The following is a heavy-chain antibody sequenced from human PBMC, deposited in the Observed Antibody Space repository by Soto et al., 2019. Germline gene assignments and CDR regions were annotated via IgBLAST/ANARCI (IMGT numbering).Heavy chain of an antibody. V-gene: IGHV1-46*01. Sequence: ASVKVSCKASGYTFTSYYMHWVRQAPGQGLEWMGIINPSGGSTSYAQEFQGRVTMTRGTSTSTVYMELSSLRSEDTAVYYCARTYGSGSKTYYYYGMDVWGQGTTVTVSS. CDR1: GYTFTSYY. CDR2: INPSGGST. J-gene: IGHJ6*02. CDR3: ARTYGSGSKTYYYYGMDV. D-gene: IGHD3-10*01.